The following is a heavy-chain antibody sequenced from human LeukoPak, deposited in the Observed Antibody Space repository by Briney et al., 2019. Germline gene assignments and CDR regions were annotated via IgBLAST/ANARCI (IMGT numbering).Heavy chain of an antibody. D-gene: IGHD6-19*01. Sequence: SETLSLTCTVSGGSISSSSYYWGWIRQPPGKGLEWIGSIYYSGSTYYNPSLKSRVTISVDTSKNQFSLKLSSVTAADTAVYYCAGNLKGWFSFDYWGQGTLVTVSS. CDR3: AGNLKGWFSFDY. J-gene: IGHJ4*02. V-gene: IGHV4-39*01. CDR1: GGSISSSSYY. CDR2: IYYSGST.